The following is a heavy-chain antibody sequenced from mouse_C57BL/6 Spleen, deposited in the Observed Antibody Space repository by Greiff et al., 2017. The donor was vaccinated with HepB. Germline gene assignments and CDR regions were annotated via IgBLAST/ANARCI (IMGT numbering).Heavy chain of an antibody. J-gene: IGHJ2*01. CDR2: ISSGSSTI. Sequence: EVQRVESGGGLVKPGGSLKLSCAASGFTFSDYGMHWVRQAPEKGLEWVAYISSGSSTIYYADTVQGRFTISRDNAKNTLFLQMTSLRSEDTAMYYCARNYGSSHFDYWGHGTTLTVSS. D-gene: IGHD1-1*01. V-gene: IGHV5-17*01. CDR1: GFTFSDYG. CDR3: ARNYGSSHFDY.